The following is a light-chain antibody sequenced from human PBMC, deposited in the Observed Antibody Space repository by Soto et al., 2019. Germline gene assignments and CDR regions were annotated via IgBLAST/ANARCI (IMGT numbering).Light chain of an antibody. J-gene: IGKJ4*01. CDR1: QSVNSN. CDR3: QQYKSWPPLT. CDR2: DAS. Sequence: EIVMTQSPATLSVSPGERATLSCRASQSVNSNLAWYLQKPGQAPRLLLSDASTMATGDPSKFIGSGSVQEFTLTISSLQSEDAGSYYCQQYKSWPPLTFGGGTKVEIK. V-gene: IGKV3-15*01.